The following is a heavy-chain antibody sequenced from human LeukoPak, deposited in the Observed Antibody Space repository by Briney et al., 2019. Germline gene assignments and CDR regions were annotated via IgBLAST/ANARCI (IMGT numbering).Heavy chain of an antibody. CDR1: GGSFSGYY. Sequence: SETLSLTCAVYGGSFSGYYWSWIRQPPGKGLEWIWEINHSGSTNYNPSLKSRVTISVDTSKNQFSLKLSSVTAADTAVYYCARAGTGYSSSWYPRYFDYWGQGTLVTVSS. V-gene: IGHV4-34*01. CDR2: INHSGST. J-gene: IGHJ4*02. D-gene: IGHD6-13*01. CDR3: ARAGTGYSSSWYPRYFDY.